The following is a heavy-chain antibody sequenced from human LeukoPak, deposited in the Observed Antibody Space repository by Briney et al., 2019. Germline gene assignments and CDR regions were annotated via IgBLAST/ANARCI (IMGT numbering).Heavy chain of an antibody. Sequence: SETLSLTCTVSGGSISSYYWSRIRQPPGKGLEWLAYVDYSGSTAYNPSLNGRVAISPDTSKNQFSLKLRSVTAADTAVYYCARLNGGNWGPGILVTVSS. J-gene: IGHJ4*02. CDR2: VDYSGST. CDR3: ARLNGGN. D-gene: IGHD4-23*01. CDR1: GGSISSYY. V-gene: IGHV4-59*08.